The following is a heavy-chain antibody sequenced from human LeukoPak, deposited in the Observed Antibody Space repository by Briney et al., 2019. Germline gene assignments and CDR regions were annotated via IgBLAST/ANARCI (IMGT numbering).Heavy chain of an antibody. CDR1: GGSISSGGYY. CDR2: IAYTGST. J-gene: IGHJ4*02. V-gene: IGHV4-39*07. D-gene: IGHD1-26*01. Sequence: PSQTLSLTCTVSGGSISSGGYYWSWIRQPPGKGLEWIASIAYTGSTYYNPSLKSRVTMSVDTSKNQFSLKVSSVTVADTAVYYCARDQTTYTQIVGAIGYWGQGTLVTVSS. CDR3: ARDQTTYTQIVGAIGY.